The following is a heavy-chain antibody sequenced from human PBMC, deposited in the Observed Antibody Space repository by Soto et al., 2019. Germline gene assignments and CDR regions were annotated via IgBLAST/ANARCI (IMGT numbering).Heavy chain of an antibody. D-gene: IGHD4-4*01. CDR2: VIPLFGTP. CDR1: GVTLSSYV. CDR3: AGFGYSKGYAH. V-gene: IGHV1-69*06. J-gene: IGHJ4*02. Sequence: ASVKVSCKASGVTLSSYVIMWVRQAPGQGLEWMGGVIPLFGTPNYAQKFRDRVTISADKSTSTAYMELRSLRSEDTAMYFCAGFGYSKGYAHWGQGTLVTVPQ.